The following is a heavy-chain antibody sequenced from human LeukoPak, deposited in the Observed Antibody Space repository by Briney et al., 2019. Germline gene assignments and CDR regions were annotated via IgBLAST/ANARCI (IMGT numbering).Heavy chain of an antibody. CDR3: ARGGVVVPAAPRHYYYYGMDL. CDR2: INPNSGGT. Sequence: ASVKVSCKASGYIFTYYYMHWVRQAPGQGLEWMGWINPNSGGTNYAQKFQGRVTMTRDTSISTAYMELSRLRSDDTAVYYCARGGVVVPAAPRHYYYYGMDLWGQGTTVTVSS. D-gene: IGHD2-2*01. CDR1: GYIFTYYY. V-gene: IGHV1-2*02. J-gene: IGHJ6*02.